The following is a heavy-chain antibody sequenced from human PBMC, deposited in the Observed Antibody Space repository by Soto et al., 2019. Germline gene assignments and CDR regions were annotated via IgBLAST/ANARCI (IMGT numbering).Heavy chain of an antibody. D-gene: IGHD5-18*01. CDR3: ARGPVQGYIYGYESVTFDY. J-gene: IGHJ4*02. V-gene: IGHV1-2*04. CDR1: GYTFTGYY. Sequence: ASVKVSCKASGYTFTGYYMHWVRQAPGQGLEWMGWINPNSGGTNYAQKFQGWVTMTRDTSISTAYMELSRLRSDDTAVYYCARGPVQGYIYGYESVTFDYRGQGTLVTVSS. CDR2: INPNSGGT.